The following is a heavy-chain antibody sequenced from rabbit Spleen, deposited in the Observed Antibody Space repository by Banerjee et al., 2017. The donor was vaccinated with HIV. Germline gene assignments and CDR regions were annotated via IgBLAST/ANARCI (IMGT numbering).Heavy chain of an antibody. CDR3: ARDGVDGSNSASFNL. CDR2: IYVNSGST. Sequence: QQQLEESGGGLVKPGGTLTLTCKVSGIDFSSWYYMCWVRQAPGKGLELVGCIYVNSGSTWYASWVNGRFTISKTSSTTVTLQMTSLPAADTATYFCARDGVDGSNSASFNLWGQGTLVTVS. CDR1: GIDFSSWYY. V-gene: IGHV1S43*01. D-gene: IGHD1-1*01. J-gene: IGHJ4*01.